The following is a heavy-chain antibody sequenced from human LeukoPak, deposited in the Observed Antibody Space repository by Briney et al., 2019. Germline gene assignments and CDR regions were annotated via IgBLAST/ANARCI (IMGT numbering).Heavy chain of an antibody. J-gene: IGHJ4*02. CDR1: GFTFSSYA. CDR2: ISGSGGST. Sequence: GGSLRLSCAASGFTFSSYAMTWVRQAPGKGLEWVSGISGSGGSTYYADSVKGRFTISRDNSKNTLYLQMNNLRAEDTALYYCAKGYWNPGYWGQGTLVTVSS. V-gene: IGHV3-23*01. CDR3: AKGYWNPGY. D-gene: IGHD1-1*01.